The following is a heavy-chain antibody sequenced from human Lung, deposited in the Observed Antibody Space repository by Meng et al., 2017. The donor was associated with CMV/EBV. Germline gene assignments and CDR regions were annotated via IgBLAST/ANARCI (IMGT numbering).Heavy chain of an antibody. CDR2: ISYDGNHE. V-gene: IGHV3-30*14. Sequence: GESLKISCAASGFRFSSYAMHWVRQAPGKGPEWVAVISYDGNHEDYADSVKGGFTISRDHSKNMLSLHMNSLRVEDSAVYDCARVGRGRTGNVYKSLYYYYYGMDVWGQGTTVTVPS. CDR1: GFRFSSYA. J-gene: IGHJ6*02. CDR3: ARVGRGRTGNVYKSLYYYYYGMDV. D-gene: IGHD1-1*01.